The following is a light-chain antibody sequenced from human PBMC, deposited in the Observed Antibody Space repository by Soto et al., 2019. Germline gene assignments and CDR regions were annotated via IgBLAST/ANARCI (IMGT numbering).Light chain of an antibody. V-gene: IGKV2-28*01. CDR2: LGS. CDR3: MQALQTPT. Sequence: DIVMTQSPLSLPVTPGEPASISCRSSQSLLHSNGYNYLDWYLQKPGQSPQVLIYLGSNRASGGPDRFSGSGSGTDFTLKIRRVEAEDVEVYYCMQALQTPTFGGGTKVEIK. CDR1: QSLLHSNGYNY. J-gene: IGKJ4*01.